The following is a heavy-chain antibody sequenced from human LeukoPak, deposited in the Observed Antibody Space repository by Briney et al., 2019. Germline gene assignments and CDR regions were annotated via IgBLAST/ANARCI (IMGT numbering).Heavy chain of an antibody. CDR3: ARGVSSGWYSAFDI. CDR2: INPNSGGT. CDR1: GYTFTGYY. D-gene: IGHD6-19*01. Sequence: ASVKVSCKASGYTFTGYYMHWVRQAPGQGLEWMGWINPNSGGTNYAQKFQGRVTMTRDTSISTAYMELSRLRSDDTAVYYCARGVSSGWYSAFDIWGQGTMVTVSS. J-gene: IGHJ3*02. V-gene: IGHV1-2*02.